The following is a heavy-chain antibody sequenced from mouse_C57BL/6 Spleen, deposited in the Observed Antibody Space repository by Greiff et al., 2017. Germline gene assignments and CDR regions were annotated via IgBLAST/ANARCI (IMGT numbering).Heavy chain of an antibody. D-gene: IGHD2-1*01. J-gene: IGHJ3*01. CDR3: ARVGKLQAWFAY. CDR2: INPNNGGT. CDR1: GYTFTDYN. Sequence: EVQLQQSGPELVKPGASVKMSCKASGYTFTDYNMHWVKQSHGKSLEWIGYINPNNGGTSYNQKFKGKATLTVNKSSSTAYMELRSLTSEDSAVYYCARVGKLQAWFAYWGQGTLVTVSA. V-gene: IGHV1-22*01.